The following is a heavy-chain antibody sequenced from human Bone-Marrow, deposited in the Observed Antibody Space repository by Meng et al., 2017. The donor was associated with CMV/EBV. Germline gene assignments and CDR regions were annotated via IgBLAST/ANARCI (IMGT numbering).Heavy chain of an antibody. CDR1: GFTFDDYA. Sequence: SLKISCAASGFTFDDYAMHWVRQAPGKGLEWVSGISWNSGSMVYADSVKGRFIISRDNAKNSLYMQMNSLRAEDTAVYYCARCPWSYPTGYHYGMDVWGQGTMVTVSS. CDR3: ARCPWSYPTGYHYGMDV. V-gene: IGHV3-9*01. CDR2: ISWNSGSM. J-gene: IGHJ6*02. D-gene: IGHD5-24*01.